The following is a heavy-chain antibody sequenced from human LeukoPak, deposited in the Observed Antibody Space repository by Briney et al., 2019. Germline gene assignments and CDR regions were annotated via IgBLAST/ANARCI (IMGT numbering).Heavy chain of an antibody. J-gene: IGHJ4*02. CDR3: ARDILDVGATHYFNY. V-gene: IGHV4-59*01. CDR2: TYYSGST. D-gene: IGHD1-26*01. Sequence: PSETLSLTCTVSGGSISSYYWSWIRQPPGKGLEWIGYTYYSGSTNYNPSLKSRVTISVDTSKNQFSLKMSSVTAADTAVYYCARDILDVGATHYFNYWGQGSLLTVSS. CDR1: GGSISSYY.